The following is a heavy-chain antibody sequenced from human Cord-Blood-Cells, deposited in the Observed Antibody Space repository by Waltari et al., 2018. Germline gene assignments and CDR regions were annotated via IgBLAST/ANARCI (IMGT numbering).Heavy chain of an antibody. CDR3: ARSIAVAGTYFQH. CDR1: GGSISSSSYY. Sequence: QLQLQESGPGLVKPSETLSLTCTVSGGSISSSSYYWGWIRQPPGKGLEWIGSIYYSGSTYYNPALKSRGTISVDTSKNQFSLKLSSVTAADTAVYYCARSIAVAGTYFQHWGQGTLVTVSS. CDR2: IYYSGST. V-gene: IGHV4-39*07. J-gene: IGHJ1*01. D-gene: IGHD6-19*01.